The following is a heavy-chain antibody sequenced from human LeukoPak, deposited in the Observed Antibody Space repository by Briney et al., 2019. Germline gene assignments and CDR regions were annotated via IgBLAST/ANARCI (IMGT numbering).Heavy chain of an antibody. Sequence: GASVKVSCKTSGYTFTGYYIHWVRQAPGQGLEWMGWIDPNSGGSNSAQKFQGRVTMTRDTSISTVYMELSRLRYDDTAVYYCTRDSGRTVFDPWGQGTLVTVSS. CDR1: GYTFTGYY. J-gene: IGHJ5*02. CDR2: IDPNSGGS. D-gene: IGHD3-10*01. V-gene: IGHV1-2*02. CDR3: TRDSGRTVFDP.